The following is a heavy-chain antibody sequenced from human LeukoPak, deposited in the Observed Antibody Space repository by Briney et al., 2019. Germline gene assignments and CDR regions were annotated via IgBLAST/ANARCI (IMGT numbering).Heavy chain of an antibody. CDR3: ARGSGPLSNDAFDT. CDR2: ISSSSSYI. J-gene: IGHJ3*02. CDR1: GFTFSSYS. D-gene: IGHD3-3*01. Sequence: GGSLRPSCAASGFTFSSYSMNWVRQAPGKGLEWVSSISSSSSYIYYADSVKGRFTISRDNAKNSLYLQMNSLRAEDTAVYYCARGSGPLSNDAFDTWGQGTMVTVSS. V-gene: IGHV3-21*01.